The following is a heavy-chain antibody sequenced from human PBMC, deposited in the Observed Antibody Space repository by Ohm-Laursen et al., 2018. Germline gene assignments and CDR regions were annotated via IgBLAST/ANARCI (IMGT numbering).Heavy chain of an antibody. J-gene: IGHJ4*02. Sequence: SETLSLTCAVSSYSITSSNYWGWVRQPPGKGLEWIGYMHYTGNTYYNPSLKSRVTMSVDTPKNQFSLKLTSVTAVDTAVYYCARIDRWEVGFDYWGQGTLVTVSS. D-gene: IGHD1-26*01. V-gene: IGHV4-28*01. CDR3: ARIDRWEVGFDY. CDR2: MHYTGNT. CDR1: SYSITSSNY.